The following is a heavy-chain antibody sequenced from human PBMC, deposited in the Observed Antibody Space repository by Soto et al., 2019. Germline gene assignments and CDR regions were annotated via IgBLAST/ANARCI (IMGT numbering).Heavy chain of an antibody. CDR1: GGSVTTAAYY. CDR2: ISYSGST. J-gene: IGHJ4*02. Sequence: PXGTLSLTCNVSGGSVTTAAYYWSWIRQPPGKGLEWIGFISYSGSTNYNPSLKSRVTISVDTSKNQFSLKLTSVTAADTAVYYCARERPYYGFDYWGQGSLVTVSS. V-gene: IGHV4-61*08. CDR3: ARERPYYGFDY. D-gene: IGHD3-22*01.